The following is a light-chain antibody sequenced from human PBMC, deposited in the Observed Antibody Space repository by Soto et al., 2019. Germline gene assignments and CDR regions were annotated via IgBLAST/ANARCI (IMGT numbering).Light chain of an antibody. Sequence: DILLTQSPATLSLSRGERATLSCRASQSVGSSLAWFQQKPGQPTRLLIYDASNRATGIPARLGGSGSVTDFALTISSLEPEDVAVYYCQQRRRWPQLTFGGVTKVEI. CDR1: QSVGSS. V-gene: IGKV3-11*01. CDR3: QQRRRWPQLT. CDR2: DAS. J-gene: IGKJ4*01.